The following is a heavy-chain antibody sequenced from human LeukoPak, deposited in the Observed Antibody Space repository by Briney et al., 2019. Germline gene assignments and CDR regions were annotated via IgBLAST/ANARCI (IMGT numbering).Heavy chain of an antibody. J-gene: IGHJ4*02. D-gene: IGHD5-12*01. CDR1: EFTFSDYW. CDR3: ARERGYSGYDSREYNYFDY. CDR2: IKQDGSEK. Sequence: GGSLRLSCAASEFTFSDYWMSWVRQAPGKGLEWVANIKQDGSEKHYVDSVKGRFTISRDNAKNSLYLQMNSLRAEDTAVYYCARERGYSGYDSREYNYFDYWGQGTLVTVSS. V-gene: IGHV3-7*01.